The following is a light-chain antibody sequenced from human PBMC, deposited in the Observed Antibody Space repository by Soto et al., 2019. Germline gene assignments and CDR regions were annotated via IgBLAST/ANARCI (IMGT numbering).Light chain of an antibody. CDR2: GAS. CDR3: QQYNNWLRT. V-gene: IGKV3-15*01. J-gene: IGKJ1*01. CDR1: QSVSSN. Sequence: EIVMTQSPATLSVSPGERVTLSCRASQSVSSNLAWYQQKPGQAPRLLIYGASTRPTGSPARFSGSGSGTEFTLTISSLQSEDFAVYYCQQYNNWLRTFGQGTKVDIK.